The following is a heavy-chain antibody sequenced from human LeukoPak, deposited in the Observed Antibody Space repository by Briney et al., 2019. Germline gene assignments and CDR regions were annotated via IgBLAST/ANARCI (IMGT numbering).Heavy chain of an antibody. V-gene: IGHV5-10-1*01. CDR3: ARTGTTGPDY. J-gene: IGHJ4*02. CDR1: GYRFTSYW. CDR2: IDPSDSYT. Sequence: GESLRISCKGSGYRFTSYWISWVRQMPGKGLEWMGRIDPSDSYTNYSPSFQGHVTRSADKSISTAYVQWNSLKDSDTVMYYCARTGTTGPDYWGQGTLVTVSS. D-gene: IGHD1-1*01.